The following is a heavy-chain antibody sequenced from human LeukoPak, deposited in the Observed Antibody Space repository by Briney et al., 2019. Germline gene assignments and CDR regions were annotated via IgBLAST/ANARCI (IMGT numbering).Heavy chain of an antibody. CDR1: GFTFSSYA. CDR2: ISGSGGST. D-gene: IGHD5-18*01. Sequence: GGSLRLSCAASGFTFSSYAMSWVRQAPGKGLEWVSAISGSGGSTYYADSVKGRFTISRDNSKNTLYLQMNSLRAEDTAVYYCAKDRPVDTAMGRLNTFDPWGQGTLVTVSS. CDR3: AKDRPVDTAMGRLNTFDP. J-gene: IGHJ5*02. V-gene: IGHV3-23*01.